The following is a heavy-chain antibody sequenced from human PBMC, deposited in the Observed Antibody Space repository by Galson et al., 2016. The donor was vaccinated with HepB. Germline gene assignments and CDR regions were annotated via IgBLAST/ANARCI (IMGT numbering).Heavy chain of an antibody. Sequence: SLRLSCAGSGLSPSPYDMSWVRQAPGRGLEWVSGISGSGASTTYADSVKGRFTISRDNSKNALHLQMNSLRAEDTAMYFCARHFSGSYLGQGTLVTVSS. CDR3: ARHFSGSY. CDR2: ISGSGAST. D-gene: IGHD3-22*01. V-gene: IGHV3-23*01. CDR1: GLSPSPYD. J-gene: IGHJ4*02.